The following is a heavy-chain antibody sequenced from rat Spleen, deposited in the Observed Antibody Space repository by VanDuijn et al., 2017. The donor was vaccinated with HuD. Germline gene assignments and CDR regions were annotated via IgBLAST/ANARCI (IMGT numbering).Heavy chain of an antibody. J-gene: IGHJ3*01. V-gene: IGHV5-22*01. CDR1: GFTFSDYA. CDR3: AREGLRSLYGNWFAY. Sequence: EVQLVESGGGLVQPGRSLKLSCAASGFTFSDYAMAWVRQSPKRGLEWVASISNIDDTYYSDSVKGRFSISRDNAKSTLYLQMNSLRSEDTATYYCAREGLRSLYGNWFAYWGQGTLVTVSS. CDR2: ISNIDDT. D-gene: IGHD1-11*01.